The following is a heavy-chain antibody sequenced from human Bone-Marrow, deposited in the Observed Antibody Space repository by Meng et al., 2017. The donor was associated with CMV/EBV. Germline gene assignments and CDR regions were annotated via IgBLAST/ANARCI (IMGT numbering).Heavy chain of an antibody. D-gene: IGHD3-3*01. CDR3: ARDPPYYDLCSGPLLPGYGMDF. Sequence: ASVKISCKASGYTITGCYMHWVRQAPGQGLVWMGWINPNSGGTNYAQKFQGRVTMTRDTSISTAYMQLRSLRSDDTDVYYCARDPPYYDLCSGPLLPGYGMDFWGQGTTVTVSS. CDR2: INPNSGGT. V-gene: IGHV1-2*02. J-gene: IGHJ6*02. CDR1: GYTITGCY.